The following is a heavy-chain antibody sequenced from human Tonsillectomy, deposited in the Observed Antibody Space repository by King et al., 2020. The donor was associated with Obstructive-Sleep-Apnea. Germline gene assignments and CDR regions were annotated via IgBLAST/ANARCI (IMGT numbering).Heavy chain of an antibody. V-gene: IGHV3-48*04. CDR3: ARDRTYDYGANPGADAFDI. J-gene: IGHJ3*02. CDR2: ISSSSSTI. D-gene: IGHD4-23*01. CDR1: GFSLSGYN. Sequence: VQLVESGGGLVQPGGSLRLSCAASGFSLSGYNMNWVRQAPGRGLEWVSYISSSSSTIYYAQSVKGRFTISRDNAKNSVYLQMNSLRAEDTAVYYCARDRTYDYGANPGADAFDIWGQGTIVTVSS.